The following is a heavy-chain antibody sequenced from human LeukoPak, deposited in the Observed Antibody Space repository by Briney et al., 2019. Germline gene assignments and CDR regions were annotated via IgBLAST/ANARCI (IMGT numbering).Heavy chain of an antibody. CDR1: GFTFSSYG. D-gene: IGHD2-21*02. J-gene: IGHJ3*02. V-gene: IGHV3-30*02. CDR3: ASPEEDCGGDCSDAFDI. Sequence: GGSLRLSCSASGFTFSSYGMHWVRQAPGKGLEWVAFIRYDGINKYYAHSVKGRLTISRDNAKNTRYLQMNSLRAEDTAVYYCASPEEDCGGDCSDAFDIWGQGTMVTVSS. CDR2: IRYDGINK.